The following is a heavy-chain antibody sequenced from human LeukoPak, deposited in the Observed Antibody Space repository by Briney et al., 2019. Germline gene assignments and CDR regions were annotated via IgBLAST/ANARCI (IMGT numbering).Heavy chain of an antibody. J-gene: IGHJ4*02. V-gene: IGHV1-46*01. CDR3: ARDQEGFDY. Sequence: HWXXXAPGXXXEWIGMIYPRDGITSYAQKFQGRVTVTRDTSTSTVHMELSGLRSEDTAVYYCARDQEGFDYWGQGTLVTVSS. CDR2: IYPRDGIT.